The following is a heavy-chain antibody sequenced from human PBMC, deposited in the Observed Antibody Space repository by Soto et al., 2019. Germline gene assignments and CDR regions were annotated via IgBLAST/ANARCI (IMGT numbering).Heavy chain of an antibody. CDR2: ISADNGNT. CDR3: AREYTLRWFDP. D-gene: IGHD3-16*01. J-gene: IGHJ5*02. CDR1: GYTFTSYG. Sequence: ASVKVSCKASGYTFTSYGISWVRQAPGQGLEWMGWISADNGNTNYAQNLQDRVTMTTDTSTSTAYMELSSLRSEDTAVYYCAREYTLRWFDPWGQGTLVTVSS. V-gene: IGHV1-18*01.